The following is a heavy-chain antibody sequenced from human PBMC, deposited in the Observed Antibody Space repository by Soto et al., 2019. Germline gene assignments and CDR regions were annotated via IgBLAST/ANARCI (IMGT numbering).Heavy chain of an antibody. CDR2: IWYDGNPK. CDR3: ARDVLYDSSGEIDY. J-gene: IGHJ4*02. CDR1: GFSFNSHG. V-gene: IGHV3-33*01. Sequence: PGGSLRLSCAASGFSFNSHGMHWVRQAPGKGLEWVAVIWYDGNPKYYADSVKGRFTISRDNSKNTLYLEMNSLRAEDTAVYYCARDVLYDSSGEIDYWGQGALVTVSS. D-gene: IGHD3-22*01.